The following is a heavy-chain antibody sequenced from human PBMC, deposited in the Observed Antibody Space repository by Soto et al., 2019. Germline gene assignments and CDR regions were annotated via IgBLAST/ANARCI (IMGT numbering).Heavy chain of an antibody. CDR1: GYSFTSYW. J-gene: IGHJ5*02. D-gene: IGHD3-9*01. Sequence: LKISXKGSGYSFTSYWIGWVRQMPGKGLEWMGIIYPGDSDTRYSPSFQGQVTISADKSISTAYLQWSSLKASDTAMYYCARGYYDILTGYYTPNWFDPWGQGTLVTVSS. V-gene: IGHV5-51*01. CDR2: IYPGDSDT. CDR3: ARGYYDILTGYYTPNWFDP.